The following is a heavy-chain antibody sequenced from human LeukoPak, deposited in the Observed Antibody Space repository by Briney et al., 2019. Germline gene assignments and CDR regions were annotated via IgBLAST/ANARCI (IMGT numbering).Heavy chain of an antibody. CDR2: IRSAVETT. Sequence: LSGGSLRLPCAASGFTMSHYGVSWVRQAPGKGLEWISGIRSAVETTHYADSVKGRFIISRDNSKNALSLQLNSLRPEDTALYYCAKHFCTGLDCSLFDSWGQGTLGTVSS. CDR1: GFTMSHYG. V-gene: IGHV3-23*01. D-gene: IGHD3/OR15-3a*01. J-gene: IGHJ4*02. CDR3: AKHFCTGLDCSLFDS.